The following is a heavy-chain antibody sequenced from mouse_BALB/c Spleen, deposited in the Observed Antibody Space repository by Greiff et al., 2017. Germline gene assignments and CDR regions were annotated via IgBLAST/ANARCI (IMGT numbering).Heavy chain of an antibody. CDR1: GFNIKDTY. CDR2: IDPANGNT. D-gene: IGHD1-2*01. V-gene: IGHV14-3*02. CDR3: ARTLYYGYYFDY. Sequence: VQLQQSGAELVKPGASVKLSCTASGFNIKDTYMHWVKQRPEQGLEWIGRIDPANGNTKYDPKFQGKATITADTSSNTAYLQLSSLTSEDTAVYYCARTLYYGYYFDYWGQGTTLTVSS. J-gene: IGHJ2*01.